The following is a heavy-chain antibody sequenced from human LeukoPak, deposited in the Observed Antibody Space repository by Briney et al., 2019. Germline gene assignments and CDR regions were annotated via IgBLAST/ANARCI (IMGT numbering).Heavy chain of an antibody. J-gene: IGHJ4*02. V-gene: IGHV1-2*06. CDR1: GYTFTGYY. CDR3: ARVLRYYDSSGLDY. D-gene: IGHD3-22*01. CDR2: INPNSGGT. Sequence: ASVKVSCKASGYTFTGYYMHWVRQAPGQGLEWMGRINPNSGGTNYAQKFQGRVTMTRDTSISTAYMELSRLRSDDTAVYYCARVLRYYDSSGLDYWGQGTLVTVSS.